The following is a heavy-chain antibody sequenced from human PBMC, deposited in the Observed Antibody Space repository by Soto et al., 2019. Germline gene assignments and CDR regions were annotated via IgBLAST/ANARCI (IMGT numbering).Heavy chain of an antibody. CDR3: TSQELRLLEWLAPHPFDY. Sequence: SETLSLTCTVSGGSISSYYWSWIRQPPGKGLEWIGYIYYSGSTNYNPSLKSRVTISVDTSKNQFSLKLSSVTAADTAVYYCTSQELRLLEWLAPHPFDYWGQGTLVTVSS. CDR2: IYYSGST. J-gene: IGHJ4*02. V-gene: IGHV4-59*08. D-gene: IGHD3-3*01. CDR1: GGSISSYY.